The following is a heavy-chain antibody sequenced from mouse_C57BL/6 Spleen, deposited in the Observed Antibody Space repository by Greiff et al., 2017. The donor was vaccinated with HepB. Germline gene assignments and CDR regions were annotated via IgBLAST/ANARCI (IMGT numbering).Heavy chain of an antibody. CDR2: ISSASSTI. V-gene: IGHV5-17*01. CDR1: GFTFSDYV. CDR3: ARIDGYSYYFDY. Sequence: DVKLVESRGGLVKPGGSLKLSCAASGFTFSDYVMHLVRQGPEKGLGWVAYISSASSTIYYADTVKGRFTIFRDNAKNTLFLQMTCLRSEDTAMYYCARIDGYSYYFDYWGKGTTHTVSS. D-gene: IGHD2-3*01. J-gene: IGHJ2*01.